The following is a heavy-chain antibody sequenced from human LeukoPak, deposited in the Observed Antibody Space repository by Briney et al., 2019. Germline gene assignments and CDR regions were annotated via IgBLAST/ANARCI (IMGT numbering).Heavy chain of an antibody. CDR3: ARGVRTGTFIVY. CDR2: INPTTGDT. CDR1: GYTFTSYY. J-gene: IGHJ4*02. Sequence: ASVKVSCKASGYTFTSYYMHWVRQAPGQGLEWMGIINPTTGDTTYAQKFQGRLTMTRDTSISTAYMELSRLRSDDTAVYYCARGVRTGTFIVYWGQGTLVTVSS. D-gene: IGHD1-1*01. V-gene: IGHV1-46*01.